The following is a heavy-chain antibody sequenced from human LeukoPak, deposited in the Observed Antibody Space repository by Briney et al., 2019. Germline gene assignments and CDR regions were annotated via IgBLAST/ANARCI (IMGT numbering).Heavy chain of an antibody. Sequence: GGSLRLSCAASGFTFSSYAMSWVRQAPGKGLEWFSAISGSGGSTYYADSVKGRFTISRDNSKNTLYLQMNSLRAEDTAVYYCAREYGSGSYYFHFDYWGQGTLVTVSS. D-gene: IGHD3-10*01. CDR3: AREYGSGSYYFHFDY. CDR1: GFTFSSYA. CDR2: ISGSGGST. J-gene: IGHJ4*02. V-gene: IGHV3-23*01.